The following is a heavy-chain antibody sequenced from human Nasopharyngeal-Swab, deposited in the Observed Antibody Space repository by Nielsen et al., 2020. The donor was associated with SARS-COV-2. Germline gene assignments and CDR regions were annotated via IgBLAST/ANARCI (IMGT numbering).Heavy chain of an antibody. Sequence: GESLKISCSASGFTFNAYAMHWVRQAPGKGLEYVSAINWNGDVTYYVDSVKGRFTSSRDNSKNTVFLQMNSLRSEDTAVYYCASWASGRSDFWGQGTPITVSS. V-gene: IGHV3-64D*06. CDR3: ASWASGRSDF. D-gene: IGHD2-15*01. J-gene: IGHJ4*02. CDR2: INWNGDVT. CDR1: GFTFNAYA.